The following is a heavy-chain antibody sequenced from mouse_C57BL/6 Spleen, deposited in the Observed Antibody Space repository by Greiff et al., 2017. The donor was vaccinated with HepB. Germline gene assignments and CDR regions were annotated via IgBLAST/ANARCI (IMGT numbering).Heavy chain of an antibody. CDR3: AMAGYAY. V-gene: IGHV5-6*01. Sequence: EVQLQQSGGDLVKPGGSLKLSCAASGFTFSSYGMSWVRQTPDKRLEWVATISSGGSYTYYPDSVKGRFTISRDNAKNTLYLQMSSLKSEDTAMYYCAMAGYAYWGQGTLVTVSA. J-gene: IGHJ3*01. CDR2: ISSGGSYT. CDR1: GFTFSSYG.